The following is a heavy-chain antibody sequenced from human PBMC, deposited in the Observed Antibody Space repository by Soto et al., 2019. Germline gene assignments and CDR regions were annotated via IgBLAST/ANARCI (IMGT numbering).Heavy chain of an antibody. CDR1: GDSISDYFY. CDR2: IYTDGTT. J-gene: IGHJ4*02. V-gene: IGHV4-4*07. Sequence: QVQLQGSGPGQVKPSETLSLTYTVSGDSISDYFYWSWIRQPAGKGLEWIGRIYTDGTTKYNPSLKSRVTLSLDKSKNQFSLRLSSVTAADTAVYYSAREVRGGFTGIFDQWGRGSRVTVSS. CDR3: AREVRGGFTGIFDQ. D-gene: IGHD2-15*01.